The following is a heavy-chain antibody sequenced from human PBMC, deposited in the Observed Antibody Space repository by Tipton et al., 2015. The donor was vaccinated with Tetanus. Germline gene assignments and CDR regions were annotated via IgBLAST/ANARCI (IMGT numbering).Heavy chain of an antibody. J-gene: IGHJ5*02. CDR1: GDSISSNY. V-gene: IGHV4-4*07. CDR3: ARGQGFTTYNFFDP. Sequence: GLVKPSETLSLTCTVSGDSISSNYWSWIRQPAGKGPEWIGCIYINGRNNYKPSIKSRVTMSIDTSKNQFSLNQRFVTAADRAVCYCARGQGFTTYNFFDPWGQGTLVTVSS. CDR2: IYINGRN. D-gene: IGHD5-24*01.